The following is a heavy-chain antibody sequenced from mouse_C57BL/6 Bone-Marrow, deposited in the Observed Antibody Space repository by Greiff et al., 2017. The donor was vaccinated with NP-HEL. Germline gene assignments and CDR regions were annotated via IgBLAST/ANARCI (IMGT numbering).Heavy chain of an antibody. CDR3: ARRIPRYAMDY. CDR1: GFTFSDYY. V-gene: IGHV5-12*01. J-gene: IGHJ4*01. CDR2: ISNGGGST. Sequence: EVHLVESGGGLVQPGGSLKLSCAASGFTFSDYYMYWVRQTPEKRLEWVAYISNGGGSTYYPDTVKGRFTISRDNAKNTLYLQMSRLKSEDTAMYYCARRIPRYAMDYWGQGTSVTVSS.